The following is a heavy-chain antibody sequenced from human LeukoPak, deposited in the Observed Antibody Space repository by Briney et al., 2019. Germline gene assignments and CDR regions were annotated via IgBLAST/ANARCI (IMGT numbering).Heavy chain of an antibody. CDR2: IYYSGNT. V-gene: IGHV4-39*01. CDR1: GVSTSSSNSY. Sequence: SETLSLTCTVSGVSTSSSNSYWGWICQPPGKGLEWIGSIYYSGNTYYNASLKSQVSISIDTSKNQFSLRLTSVTAADTAVYYCARQTGSGLFILPGGQGTLVTVSS. D-gene: IGHD3/OR15-3a*01. J-gene: IGHJ4*02. CDR3: ARQTGSGLFILP.